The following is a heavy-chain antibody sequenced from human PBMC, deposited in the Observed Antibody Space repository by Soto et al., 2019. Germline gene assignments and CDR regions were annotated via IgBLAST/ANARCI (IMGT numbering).Heavy chain of an antibody. CDR3: ARAYYDVLTGFYVRYFDY. CDR2: ICHTGTT. D-gene: IGHD3-9*01. J-gene: IGHJ4*02. Sequence: QVQLQESGPGLVKPSQTLSLTCSVSGGSSKSGDYYWAWIRQAPGKGLEWIGYICHTGTTYYNLSLKTRTTISIDPSRRQFSMRLRSVTVADTAVYYCARAYYDVLTGFYVRYFDYWGRGTRVAVSS. CDR1: GGSSKSGDYY. V-gene: IGHV4-30-4*01.